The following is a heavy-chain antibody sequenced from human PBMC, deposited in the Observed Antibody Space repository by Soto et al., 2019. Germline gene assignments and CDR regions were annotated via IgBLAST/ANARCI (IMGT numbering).Heavy chain of an antibody. J-gene: IGHJ3*02. D-gene: IGHD6-19*01. CDR1: GYTLTGYY. Sequence: QVQLVQSGAEVKKPGASVKVSCKASGYTLTGYYMHWVRQAPGQGLEWMGWINPNSGGTNYAQKFQGWVTMTRDTSISTSYMELSRRRSDDTAVYYCARDSSGQEEDAFDIWGQGTMVTVSS. CDR2: INPNSGGT. CDR3: ARDSSGQEEDAFDI. V-gene: IGHV1-2*04.